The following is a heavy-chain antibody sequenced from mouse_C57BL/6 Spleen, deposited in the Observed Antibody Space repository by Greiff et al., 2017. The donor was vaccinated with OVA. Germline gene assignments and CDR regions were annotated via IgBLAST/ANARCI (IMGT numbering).Heavy chain of an antibody. J-gene: IGHJ4*01. D-gene: IGHD1-1*01. Sequence: QVQLQQSGPELVKPGASVKISCKASGYAFSSSWMNWVKQRPGKGLEWIGRIYPGDGDTNYNGKFNGKATLTADKSSSTAYMQLSSLTSEDSAVYFCAREDYYGSRGAMDYWGQGTSVTVSS. CDR2: IYPGDGDT. V-gene: IGHV1-82*01. CDR1: GYAFSSSW. CDR3: AREDYYGSRGAMDY.